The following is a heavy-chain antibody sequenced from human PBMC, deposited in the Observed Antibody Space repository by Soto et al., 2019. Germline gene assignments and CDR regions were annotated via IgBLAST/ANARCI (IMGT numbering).Heavy chain of an antibody. D-gene: IGHD1-26*01. CDR3: ARKKPVGSPHFDY. CDR2: INHSGST. J-gene: IGHJ4*02. V-gene: IGHV4-34*01. Sequence: SETLSLTCAVYGGSFSGYYWSWIRQPPGKGLEWIGEINHSGSTNYNPSLKRRVTISVDTSKNQFSLKLRSVTAADTAVYYCARKKPVGSPHFDYWGQGTLVTVSS. CDR1: GGSFSGYY.